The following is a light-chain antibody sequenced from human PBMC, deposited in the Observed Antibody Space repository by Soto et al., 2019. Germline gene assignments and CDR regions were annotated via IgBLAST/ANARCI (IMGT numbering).Light chain of an antibody. J-gene: IGKJ4*01. CDR3: QQRSNWPPS. CDR1: QSVSRF. CDR2: DAS. Sequence: EIVLTQSPATLSLSPGEIATLSCRASQSVSRFLAWYQHKPGQAPRLLIYDASNRATGIPARFSGSGSGTDFTLTISSLEPEDFAVYYCQQRSNWPPSFGGGTKVDIK. V-gene: IGKV3-11*01.